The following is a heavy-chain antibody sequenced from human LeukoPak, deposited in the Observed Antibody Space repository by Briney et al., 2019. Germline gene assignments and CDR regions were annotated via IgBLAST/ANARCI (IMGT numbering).Heavy chain of an antibody. CDR1: GFTFSSYA. CDR2: ISGSGGST. J-gene: IGHJ4*02. Sequence: GGSLRLSCAASGFTFSSYAMSWVRQAPGKGLEWVSAISGSGGSTYYADSVKGRFTISRDNSKNTLYLQMNSPRAEDTAVYYCAKAGGSNRSYSSSWYYFDYWGQGTLVTVSS. CDR3: AKAGGSNRSYSSSWYYFDY. D-gene: IGHD6-13*01. V-gene: IGHV3-23*01.